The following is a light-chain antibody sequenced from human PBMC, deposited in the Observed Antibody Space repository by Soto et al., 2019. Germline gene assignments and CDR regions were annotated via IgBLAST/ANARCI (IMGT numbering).Light chain of an antibody. Sequence: QPVLTQSPSASASLGASVKLTCTLSSGHSNYAIAWHQQQPEKGPRYLMNLNSDGSHSKGDGIPDRFSGSSSGAEYYLTISSLQSEDEADYYCQTWDTGIRVFGGGTKLTVL. J-gene: IGLJ3*02. V-gene: IGLV4-69*02. CDR1: SGHSNYA. CDR2: LNSDGSH. CDR3: QTWDTGIRV.